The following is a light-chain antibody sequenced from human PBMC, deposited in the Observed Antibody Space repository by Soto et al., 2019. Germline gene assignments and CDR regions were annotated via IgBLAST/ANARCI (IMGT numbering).Light chain of an antibody. Sequence: QLVLTQPPSVSGAPGQRVTISCTGSSSNIGAGYDVHWYQQLPGTAPKLIYANNNRPSGVPDRFSGSKSGTSASLAITGLQAEDEADYYCQSYDSSLSGYVFGTGTKVTVL. CDR3: QSYDSSLSGYV. CDR1: SSNIGAGYD. V-gene: IGLV1-40*01. J-gene: IGLJ1*01. CDR2: ANN.